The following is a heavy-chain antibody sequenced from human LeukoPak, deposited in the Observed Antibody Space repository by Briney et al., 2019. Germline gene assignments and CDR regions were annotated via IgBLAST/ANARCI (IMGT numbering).Heavy chain of an antibody. CDR2: IWYDGSNK. D-gene: IGHD1-26*01. V-gene: IGHV3-33*01. CDR3: ARDSGRFDY. CDR1: GFTFSSYS. J-gene: IGHJ4*02. Sequence: GGSLRLSCAASGFTFSSYSMHWVRQAPGKGLEWVAVIWYDGSNKHYADSVKGRFTISRDNSKNTLYLQMNSLRAEDTAVYYCARDSGRFDYWGQGTLVTVSS.